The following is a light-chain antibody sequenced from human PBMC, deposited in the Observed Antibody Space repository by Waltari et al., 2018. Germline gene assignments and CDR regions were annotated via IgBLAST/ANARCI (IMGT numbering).Light chain of an antibody. J-gene: IGLJ2*01. Sequence: QLVVTQSPSASASLRASVKLTRPLSSGHTTLAIARHQQRPQKGPRYLMTVRGDGSHRTGDGIPVRCSGTSPGADRYLSGASLQSEDEADYYCQTWGSDIVVFGGGTKLTV. CDR3: QTWGSDIVV. CDR1: SGHTTLA. CDR2: VRGDGSH. V-gene: IGLV4-69*01.